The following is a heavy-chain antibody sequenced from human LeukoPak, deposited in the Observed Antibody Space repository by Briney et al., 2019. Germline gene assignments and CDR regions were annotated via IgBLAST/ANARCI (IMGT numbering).Heavy chain of an antibody. J-gene: IGHJ4*02. CDR3: ARGGVYIGSFFDY. CDR1: GFTFTSYA. D-gene: IGHD1-26*01. V-gene: IGHV3-23*01. Sequence: GGSLRLSCAASGFTFTSYAMSWVRQAPGKGLGWVSAITGSGGSTYYADSVKGRFTISRDNSKNTLYLQINSLTVDDAALYYCARGGVYIGSFFDYWGQGTLVTVSS. CDR2: ITGSGGST.